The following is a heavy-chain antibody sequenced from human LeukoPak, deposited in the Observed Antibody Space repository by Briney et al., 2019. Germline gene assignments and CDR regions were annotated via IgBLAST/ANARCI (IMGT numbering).Heavy chain of an antibody. D-gene: IGHD3-10*01. CDR2: ISYDGSNK. CDR1: GFTFSSYA. CDR3: AREPPPRGAFDI. V-gene: IGHV3-30-3*01. Sequence: GRSLRLSCAASGFTFSSYAMHWVRQAPGKGLEWVAVISYDGSNKYYADSVKGRFTISRDNSKNTLYLQMNSLRAEDTAVYYCAREPPPRGAFDIWGQGTMVTVSS. J-gene: IGHJ3*02.